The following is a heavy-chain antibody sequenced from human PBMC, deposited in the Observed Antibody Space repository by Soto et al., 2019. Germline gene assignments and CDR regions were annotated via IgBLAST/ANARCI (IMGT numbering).Heavy chain of an antibody. CDR2: ISGSGGNT. CDR1: GFTFSNYA. CDR3: AKETSVVVEAATEY. V-gene: IGHV3-23*01. D-gene: IGHD2-15*01. J-gene: IGHJ4*02. Sequence: EVQLLESGGGLVQPGGSLRLSCAASGFTFSNYAMNWVRQAPGKGLEWVSAISGSGGNTYYADSVKGRFTISRDNSKNTLYLQLNTMRAEDTAIYYCAKETSVVVEAATEYWCQGTLVTVSS.